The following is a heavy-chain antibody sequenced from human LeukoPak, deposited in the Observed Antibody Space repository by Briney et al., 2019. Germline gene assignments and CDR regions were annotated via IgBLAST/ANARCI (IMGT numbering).Heavy chain of an antibody. CDR2: MSYSGST. Sequence: PSETLSLTCTVSGGSIRSYYWNWIRQPPGKGLEWIGYMSYSGSTNYNPSLKSRVTILVDTSKNQFSLKLSSVTAADTAVYYCARRIPFGGYLDYWGQGTQVTVSS. CDR3: ARRIPFGGYLDY. V-gene: IGHV4-59*01. D-gene: IGHD3-16*01. J-gene: IGHJ4*02. CDR1: GGSIRSYY.